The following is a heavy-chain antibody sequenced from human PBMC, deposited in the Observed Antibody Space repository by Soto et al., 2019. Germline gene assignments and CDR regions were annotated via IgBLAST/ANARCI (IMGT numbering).Heavy chain of an antibody. CDR3: AKVRYSSSWRDYFDY. D-gene: IGHD6-13*01. CDR1: GFTFSSYG. CDR2: ISYDGSNN. V-gene: IGHV3-30*18. Sequence: QVQLVESGGGVVQPGRSLRLSCAASGFTFSSYGMHWVRQAPGKGLEWVAVISYDGSNNYYADSVKGRFTISRDNSKNTLYLQMNSLRAEDTAVYYCAKVRYSSSWRDYFDYWGQGTLVTVSS. J-gene: IGHJ4*02.